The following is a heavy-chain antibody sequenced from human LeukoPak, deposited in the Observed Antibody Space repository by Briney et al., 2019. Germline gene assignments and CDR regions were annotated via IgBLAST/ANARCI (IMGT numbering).Heavy chain of an antibody. V-gene: IGHV4-59*02. CDR3: VIGVGWQPDY. D-gene: IGHD2-15*01. CDR1: GDSGTGYF. Sequence: SATLSITGAVFGDSGTGYFLSWVRQPPGRRLEWIGHIYKIGTTNYNPSLKSRLTISADTSKNQFSLQLRSVTAADTAVYYCVIGVGWQPDYWGQGALVTVSS. CDR2: IYKIGTT. J-gene: IGHJ4*02.